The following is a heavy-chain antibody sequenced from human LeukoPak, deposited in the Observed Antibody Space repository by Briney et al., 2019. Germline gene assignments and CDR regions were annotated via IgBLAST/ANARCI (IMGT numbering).Heavy chain of an antibody. CDR2: ISGSGGST. Sequence: GGSLRLSCAASGFTFSSYAMSWVRQAPGKGLEWVSAISGSGGSTYYADSVKGRFTISRDNSKNTLYLQMNSLRAEDTAVYYCAKRRRSSDSSGYYYLDYWGQGTLVTVSS. J-gene: IGHJ4*02. CDR3: AKRRRSSDSSGYYYLDY. D-gene: IGHD3-22*01. V-gene: IGHV3-23*01. CDR1: GFTFSSYA.